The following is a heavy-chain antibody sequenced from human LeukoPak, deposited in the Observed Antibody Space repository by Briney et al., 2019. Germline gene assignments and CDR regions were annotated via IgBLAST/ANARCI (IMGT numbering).Heavy chain of an antibody. D-gene: IGHD2-2*01. CDR1: GFTFSSYA. CDR3: ASGYCSSTSCYLFDY. V-gene: IGHV3-30-3*01. CDR2: ISYDGSNK. Sequence: PGRSLRLSCAASGFTFSSYAMHWVRQAPGKGLEWVAVISYDGSNKYYADSVKGRFTISRDNSKNTLYLQMNSLRAEDTAVYYCASGYCSSTSCYLFDYWGQGTLVTVSS. J-gene: IGHJ4*02.